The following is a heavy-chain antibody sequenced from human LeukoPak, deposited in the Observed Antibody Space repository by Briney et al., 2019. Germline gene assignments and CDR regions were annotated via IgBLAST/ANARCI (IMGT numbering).Heavy chain of an antibody. CDR3: ARGSAGVDY. V-gene: IGHV3-21*01. J-gene: IGHJ4*02. D-gene: IGHD6-25*01. CDR1: GFTFSSYA. CDR2: ISSSSSYI. Sequence: GGSLRLSCAASGFTFSSYAMSWVRQAPGKGLEWVSSISSSSSYIYYADSVKGRFTISRDNAKNSLYLQMNSLRAEDTAVYYCARGSAGVDYWGQGTLVTVSS.